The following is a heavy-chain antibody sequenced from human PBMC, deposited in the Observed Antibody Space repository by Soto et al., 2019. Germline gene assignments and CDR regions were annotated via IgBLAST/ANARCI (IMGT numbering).Heavy chain of an antibody. CDR1: GYSFATYG. J-gene: IGHJ4*02. Sequence: ASVKVSCKASGYSFATYGFSWVRQAPGQGLECVGWISAHNGDTHYSQKFQGRVTLTTETSTNTGYMELRSLTSDDTAVYFCATEPIYYNDGSGYYPLGHWGQGTRGTLS. CDR2: ISAHNGDT. V-gene: IGHV1-18*04. D-gene: IGHD3-22*01. CDR3: ATEPIYYNDGSGYYPLGH.